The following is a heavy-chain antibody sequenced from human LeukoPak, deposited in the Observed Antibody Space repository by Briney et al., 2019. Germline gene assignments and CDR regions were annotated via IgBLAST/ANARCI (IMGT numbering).Heavy chain of an antibody. Sequence: GGSLRLSCAASGFTFSSYWMSWVRQAPGKGLEWVANIKQDGSEKYYVDSVKGQFIISRDNAKNSLYLQMNSLRAEDTAVYYCAKGAFRDQVQGYYYMDVWGKGTTVTVSS. V-gene: IGHV3-7*01. CDR3: AKGAFRDQVQGYYYMDV. CDR1: GFTFSSYW. CDR2: IKQDGSEK. D-gene: IGHD3-10*01. J-gene: IGHJ6*03.